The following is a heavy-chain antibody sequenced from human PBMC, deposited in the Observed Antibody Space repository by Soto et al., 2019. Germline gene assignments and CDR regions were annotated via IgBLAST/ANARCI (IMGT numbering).Heavy chain of an antibody. V-gene: IGHV3-30-3*01. Sequence: GGSVRLSCAASGFTFSSYAMHWVRQAPGKGLEWVAVISYDGSNKYYADSVKGRFTISRDNSKNTLYLQMNSLRAEDTAVYYCASSLYYYYGMDVWGQGTTVTVSS. CDR2: ISYDGSNK. CDR3: ASSLYYYYGMDV. CDR1: GFTFSSYA. J-gene: IGHJ6*02.